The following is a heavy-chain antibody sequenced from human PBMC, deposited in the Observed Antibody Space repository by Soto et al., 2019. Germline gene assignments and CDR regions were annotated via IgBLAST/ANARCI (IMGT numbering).Heavy chain of an antibody. D-gene: IGHD6-13*01. J-gene: IGHJ5*02. V-gene: IGHV3-53*02. Sequence: EVQLVETGGGLIQPGGSLRLSCAASGFTVSSNYMSWVRQAPGKGLEWVSVIYSGGSTYYADSVKGRFTISRDNSKNTLYLQMQSLRAEDTAVYYCAREAIAAAGTWGYNWFDPWGQGTLVTVSS. CDR1: GFTVSSNY. CDR3: AREAIAAAGTWGYNWFDP. CDR2: IYSGGST.